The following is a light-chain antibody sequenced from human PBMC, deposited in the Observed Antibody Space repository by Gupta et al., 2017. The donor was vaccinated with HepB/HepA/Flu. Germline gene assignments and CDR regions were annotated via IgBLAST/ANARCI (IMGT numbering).Light chain of an antibody. V-gene: IGLV2-14*01. Sequence: QSALTQPAPVSGSPGQPITISCTGTSSDVGGYNYVSWYQQHPGKAPKLMIYDVSNRPSGVSNLFSGSKSGNTASLTISGLQAEDEADYYCSSYTGSSTQVFGTGTKVTVL. CDR2: DVS. J-gene: IGLJ1*01. CDR3: SSYTGSSTQV. CDR1: SSDVGGYNY.